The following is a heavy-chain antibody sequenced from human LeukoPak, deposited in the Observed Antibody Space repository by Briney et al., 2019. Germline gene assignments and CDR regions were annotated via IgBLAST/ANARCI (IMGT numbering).Heavy chain of an antibody. CDR3: AKGPQVGSGYHPDS. Sequence: PGGSLRLSCAASGFSLSTYGMTWVRQAPGKGLEWVSVISGSGDSTYYADSVKGRFTISRDNSKNTLYLQMNSLRVEDTAVYYCAKGPQVGSGYHPDSWGQGTLVTVS. J-gene: IGHJ4*02. CDR2: ISGSGDST. V-gene: IGHV3-23*01. CDR1: GFSLSTYG. D-gene: IGHD3-22*01.